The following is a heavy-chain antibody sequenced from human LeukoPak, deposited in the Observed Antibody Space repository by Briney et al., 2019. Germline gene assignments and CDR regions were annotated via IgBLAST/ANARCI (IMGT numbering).Heavy chain of an antibody. CDR2: IYPGDSDT. J-gene: IGHJ3*02. CDR3: ARPFGPTYYDILTGYPPGDAFDI. CDR1: GYSFTSYW. Sequence: PGESLKISCKGSGYSFTSYWIGWVRQMPGKGLEWMGIIYPGDSDTRYSPSFQGQVTISADKSISTAYLQWSSLKASDTAMYYCARPFGPTYYDILTGYPPGDAFDIWGQGTMVTVSS. D-gene: IGHD3-9*01. V-gene: IGHV5-51*01.